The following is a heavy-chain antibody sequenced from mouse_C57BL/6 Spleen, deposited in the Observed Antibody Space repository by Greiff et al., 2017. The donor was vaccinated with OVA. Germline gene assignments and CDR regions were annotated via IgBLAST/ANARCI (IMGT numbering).Heavy chain of an antibody. CDR2: ILTVVGR. V-gene: IGHV2-9-1*01. D-gene: IGHD2-5*01. CDR3: ARNRDSNYFYAMDD. CDR1: GFSLNSYA. J-gene: IGHJ4*01. Sequence: VQLVESGPGLVAPSQSLSITCTVSGFSLNSYAISWVRQPPGKGLEWLGVILTVVGRNYTSSLKSRLSLSKDNSKSQVFLKMNSLQTDDTARYYCARNRDSNYFYAMDDWGQGTSVTVSS.